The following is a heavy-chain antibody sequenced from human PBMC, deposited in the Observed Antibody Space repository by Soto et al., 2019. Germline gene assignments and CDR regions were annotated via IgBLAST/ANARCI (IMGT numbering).Heavy chain of an antibody. V-gene: IGHV7-4-1*01. Sequence: QVQLVQSGSDLKKPGTSMKVSCKASGYTFTRNPINWVRQAPGQGLEWMGWINTKTGNPTYARDFTGRFVFSLDTSVSTAYLQIYSLRPEDTAVYFCARKVDVNYDYFDYWGQGTLVTVSS. CDR1: GYTFTRNP. D-gene: IGHD4-4*01. CDR2: INTKTGNP. J-gene: IGHJ4*02. CDR3: ARKVDVNYDYFDY.